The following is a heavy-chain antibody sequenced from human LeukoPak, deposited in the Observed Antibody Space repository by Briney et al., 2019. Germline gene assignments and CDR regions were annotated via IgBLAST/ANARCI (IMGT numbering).Heavy chain of an antibody. J-gene: IGHJ5*02. D-gene: IGHD6-13*01. CDR2: INPNSGGT. V-gene: IGHV1-2*02. CDR3: ARDYGYSSSWYWFDL. CDR1: GYTFTDYY. Sequence: ASVKVSCKASGYTFTDYYMHWVRQAPGQGLEWMGWINPNSGGTNYAQKFQGRVTMTRDTSISTAYMELSRLTSDDTAFYYCARDYGYSSSWYWFDLWGEGPLVSVSS.